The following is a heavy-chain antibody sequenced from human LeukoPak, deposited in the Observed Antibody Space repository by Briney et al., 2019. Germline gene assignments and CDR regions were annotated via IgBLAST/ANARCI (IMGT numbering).Heavy chain of an antibody. V-gene: IGHV3-15*01. D-gene: IGHD3-3*01. Sequence: GGSLRLSCAASGFTFSNAWMSWVRQAPGKGREGAGRIKSKTDGGTTDYAAPVKGRFTISRDDSKNTLYLQMNSLKTEDTAVYYCTTGRKDYDFWRARGAFDIWGQGTMVTVSS. CDR2: IKSKTDGGTT. J-gene: IGHJ3*02. CDR3: TTGRKDYDFWRARGAFDI. CDR1: GFTFSNAW.